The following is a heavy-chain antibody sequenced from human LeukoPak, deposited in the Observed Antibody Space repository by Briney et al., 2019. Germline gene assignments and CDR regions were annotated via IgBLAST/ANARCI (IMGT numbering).Heavy chain of an antibody. CDR3: AKDQADYGDYDY. CDR2: ISGSGGST. D-gene: IGHD4-17*01. V-gene: IGHV3-23*01. CDR1: GFTFRSYA. J-gene: IGHJ4*02. Sequence: GGSLRLSCAASGFTFRSYAMSWVRQAPGKGLEWVSAISGSGGSTYYVDSVKGRFTISRDNSKNTLYLQMDSLRAEDTAVYYRAKDQADYGDYDYWGQGTLVTVSS.